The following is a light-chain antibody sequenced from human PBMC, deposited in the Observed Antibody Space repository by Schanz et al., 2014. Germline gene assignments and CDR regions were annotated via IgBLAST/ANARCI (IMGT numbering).Light chain of an antibody. CDR2: EVS. Sequence: QSALTQPPSASGSPGQSVTISCTGTSSDVGGYNYVSWYQQHPGKVPKLMISEVSKRPSGVSNRFSASKSGNTASLTISGLQAEDEADYYCCSYVAHHWLFGVGTKLTVL. CDR3: CSYVAHHWL. V-gene: IGLV2-8*01. J-gene: IGLJ3*02. CDR1: SSDVGGYNY.